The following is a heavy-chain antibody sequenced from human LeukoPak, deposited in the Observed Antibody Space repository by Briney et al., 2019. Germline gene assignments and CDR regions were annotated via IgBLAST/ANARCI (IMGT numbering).Heavy chain of an antibody. V-gene: IGHV3-7*01. D-gene: IGHD3-22*01. CDR2: IKQDGSEK. CDR1: GFTFSSYW. J-gene: IGHJ4*02. Sequence: GGSLRLSCAASGFTFSSYWMSWVRQAPGKGLEWVANIKQDGSEKYYVDSVKGRFTISRDNAKNSLYLQMNSLRAEDTAVYYCARAGTYYYDSSGYFPFYYFDYWGQGTLVTVSS. CDR3: ARAGTYYYDSSGYFPFYYFDY.